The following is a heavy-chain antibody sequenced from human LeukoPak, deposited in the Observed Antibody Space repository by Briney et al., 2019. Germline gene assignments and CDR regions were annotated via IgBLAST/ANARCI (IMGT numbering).Heavy chain of an antibody. CDR1: GGSISSSSYY. V-gene: IGHV4-39*07. Sequence: SETLSLTCSVSGGSISSSSYYWGWIRQPPGKGLEWIGSIYYSGSTYYNPSLKSRVTISVDTSKNQFSLNLTSLTAADTAVYYCARGLTLDSGWYRGWFDPWGQGTPVTVSS. CDR2: IYYSGST. J-gene: IGHJ5*02. CDR3: ARGLTLDSGWYRGWFDP. D-gene: IGHD6-19*01.